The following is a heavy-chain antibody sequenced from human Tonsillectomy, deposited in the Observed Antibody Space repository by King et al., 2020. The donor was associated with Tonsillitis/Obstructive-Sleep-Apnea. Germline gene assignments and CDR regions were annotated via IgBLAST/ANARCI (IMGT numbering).Heavy chain of an antibody. CDR2: LNQMGGER. CDR3: ARDGVHAFDI. CDR1: GFTFRNYW. Sequence: VQLVESGGSLVQPGGSLRLSVAPSGFTFRNYWMSWVGQAPGRGPEGVANLNQMGGERYYVDSVKGRLTISRDRTKNSLYLQMNSLRAEDTAVYYCARDGVHAFDIWGRGTMVTVSS. J-gene: IGHJ3*02. V-gene: IGHV3-7*03. D-gene: IGHD1-1*01.